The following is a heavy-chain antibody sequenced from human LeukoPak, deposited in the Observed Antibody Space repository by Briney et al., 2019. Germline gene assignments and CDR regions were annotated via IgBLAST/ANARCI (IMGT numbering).Heavy chain of an antibody. CDR3: ARDRKAVAGNWFDP. D-gene: IGHD6-19*01. Sequence: PGGSLRLSCAASGFTFSDYYMSWLRQAPGKGLEWVSYISSSGSTIYYADCVKGRFTISRHNAKNSLYLQVNSLRAEDTAVYYCARDRKAVAGNWFDPWGQGTLVTVSS. CDR2: ISSSGSTI. J-gene: IGHJ5*02. CDR1: GFTFSDYY. V-gene: IGHV3-11*01.